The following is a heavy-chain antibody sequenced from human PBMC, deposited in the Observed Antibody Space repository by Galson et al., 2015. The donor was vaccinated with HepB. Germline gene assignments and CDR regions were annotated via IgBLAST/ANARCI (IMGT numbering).Heavy chain of an antibody. CDR3: ARVHSGYFTFDY. D-gene: IGHD5-12*01. J-gene: IGHJ4*02. V-gene: IGHV3-7*03. CDR1: GFTFSSYW. Sequence: SLRLSCAAAGFTFSSYWMSWVRQAPGKGLEWVADIKQDGSEKYYVDSVKGRFTISRDNAKNSLYLQMNSLRAEDTAVYYCARVHSGYFTFDYWGQGTLVTVSS. CDR2: IKQDGSEK.